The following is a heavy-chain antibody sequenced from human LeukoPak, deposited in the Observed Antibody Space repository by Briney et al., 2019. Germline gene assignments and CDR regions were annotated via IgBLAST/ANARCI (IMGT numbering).Heavy chain of an antibody. Sequence: PSETLSLTCTVSGGSMTSSSYYWGWIRQPPGKGLEWIGSIYYSGSTNYNPSLKSRVTISVDTSKNQFSLKLSSVTAADTAVYYCARDGEYSYGSVLTDYYMDVWGKGTTVTVSS. CDR3: ARDGEYSYGSVLTDYYMDV. J-gene: IGHJ6*03. V-gene: IGHV4-39*07. CDR1: GGSMTSSSYY. CDR2: IYYSGST. D-gene: IGHD5-18*01.